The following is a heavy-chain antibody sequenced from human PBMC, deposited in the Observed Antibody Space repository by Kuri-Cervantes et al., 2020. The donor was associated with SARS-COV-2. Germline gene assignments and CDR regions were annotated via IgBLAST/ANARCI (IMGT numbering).Heavy chain of an antibody. CDR1: GGSFSGYY. CDR2: INHSGST. Sequence: SETLSLTCAVYGGSFSGYYWSWIRQPPGKGLEWIGEINHSGSTNCNPSLKSRVTISVDTSKNQFSLKLSSVTAADTAVYYCATRPELVGATNGYWGRGTLVTVSS. V-gene: IGHV4-34*01. J-gene: IGHJ4*02. D-gene: IGHD1-26*01. CDR3: ATRPELVGATNGY.